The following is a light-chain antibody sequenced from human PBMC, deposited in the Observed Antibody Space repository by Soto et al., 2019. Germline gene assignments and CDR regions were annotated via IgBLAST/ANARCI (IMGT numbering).Light chain of an antibody. J-gene: IGKJ2*01. CDR2: DAS. CDR1: QSFSSY. CDR3: HERSNWSPT. Sequence: EIVLTQSPSTLSLSPGESATLSCRASQSFSSYLAWYQQKPGQAPRLLIYDASKRATGIPARFSGSGSGTDFTLTISSLEAEDFEVYYFHERSNWSPTFGQGTKLEIE. V-gene: IGKV3-11*01.